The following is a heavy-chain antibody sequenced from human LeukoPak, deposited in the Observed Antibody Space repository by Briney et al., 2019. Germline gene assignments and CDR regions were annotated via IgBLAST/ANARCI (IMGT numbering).Heavy chain of an antibody. V-gene: IGHV4-38-2*02. D-gene: IGHD4-11*01. Sequence: SETLSLTCTVSGYSISSGYYWGWIRQPPGKGLEWIGRIYTSGNTNYNPSLKSRVTISVDTSKNQFSLKLSSVTAADTAVYYCARGYSNYALDYWGQGTLVTVSS. J-gene: IGHJ4*02. CDR3: ARGYSNYALDY. CDR2: IYTSGNT. CDR1: GYSISSGYY.